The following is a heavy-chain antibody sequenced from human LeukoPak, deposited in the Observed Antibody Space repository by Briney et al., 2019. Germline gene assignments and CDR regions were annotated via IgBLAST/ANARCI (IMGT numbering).Heavy chain of an antibody. V-gene: IGHV3-33*01. CDR2: IWYDGSNK. D-gene: IGHD6-19*01. CDR1: GFTFSSYG. J-gene: IGHJ4*02. Sequence: PGGSLRLSCAASGFTFSSYGMHWVRQAPGKGLEWVAVIWYDGSNKYYADSVKGRFTISRDNSKNTLYPQMNSLRAEDTAVYYCARNSSAVAGRFDYWGQGTLVTASS. CDR3: ARNSSAVAGRFDY.